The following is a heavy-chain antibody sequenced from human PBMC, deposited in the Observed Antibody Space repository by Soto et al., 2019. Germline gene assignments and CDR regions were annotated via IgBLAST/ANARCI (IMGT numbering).Heavy chain of an antibody. CDR2: ISGSGGST. CDR1: GFTFSSYA. CDR3: ARTRSVVITTFDY. V-gene: IGHV3-23*01. D-gene: IGHD3-22*01. Sequence: EVQLLESGGGLVPPGGSLRLSCAASGFTFSSYAMSWVRQAPGKGLEWVSAISGSGGSTYYADSVKGRFTISRDNSKNTLYLQMNSLRAEDTAVYYCARTRSVVITTFDYWGQGTLVTVSS. J-gene: IGHJ4*02.